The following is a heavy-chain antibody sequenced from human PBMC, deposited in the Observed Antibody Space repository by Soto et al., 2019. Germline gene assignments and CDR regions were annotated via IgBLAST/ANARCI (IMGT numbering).Heavy chain of an antibody. Sequence: PGGSLGLSCSASGFTFSSYSMNWVRQSPVKGLEWVSSISSSSSYIYYADSVKGRFTISRDNAKNSLYLQMNSLRAEDTAVYYCERDQKLVRSRFDHWGQGTRVTVSS. J-gene: IGHJ5*01. CDR3: ERDQKLVRSRFDH. CDR1: GFTFSSYS. V-gene: IGHV3-21*01. D-gene: IGHD6-13*01. CDR2: ISSSSSYI.